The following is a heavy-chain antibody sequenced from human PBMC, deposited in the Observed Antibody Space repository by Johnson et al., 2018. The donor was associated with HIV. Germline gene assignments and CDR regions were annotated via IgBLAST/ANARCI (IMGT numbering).Heavy chain of an antibody. Sequence: VQLVESGGGVVQPGKSLTLSCVASGLSFSNFGIHWVRQAPGTGPAWVAVISYDGSNKSYSDSGKGRFTISRDNSKNTLYLQMNSLRAEDTAVYYCARDSSGVFDILGQGTMVTVSS. J-gene: IGHJ3*02. CDR1: GLSFSNFG. CDR2: ISYDGSNK. V-gene: IGHV3-30*03. CDR3: ARDSSGVFDI.